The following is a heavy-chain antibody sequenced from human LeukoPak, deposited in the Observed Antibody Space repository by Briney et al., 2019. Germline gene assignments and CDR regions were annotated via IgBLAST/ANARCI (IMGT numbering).Heavy chain of an antibody. CDR1: GYTFTSHG. CDR2: ISAYNGNT. J-gene: IGHJ6*03. CDR3: ARPSTVTTDYYYMDV. Sequence: ASVKVSCKASGYTFTSHGISWVRQAPGQGLEWMGWISAYNGNTNYAQKLQGRVTMTTDTSTSTAYMELRSLRSDDTAVYYCARPSTVTTDYYYMDVWGKGTTVTISS. V-gene: IGHV1-18*01. D-gene: IGHD4-11*01.